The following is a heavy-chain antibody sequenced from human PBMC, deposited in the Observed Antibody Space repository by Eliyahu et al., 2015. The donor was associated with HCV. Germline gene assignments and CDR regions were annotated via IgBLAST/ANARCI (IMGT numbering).Heavy chain of an antibody. CDR1: GGSISHYY. CDR3: ARGHYIGNYYVFDY. Sequence: QVQLQESGPGLVKPSETLSLTCSVSGGSISHYYGSWIRQSPGKGLEWIGNMYYSGSTNYNPSLKSRVTISVDTPKNQFSLKLSSVTAADTAVYYCARGHYIGNYYVFDYWGQGTLVTVSS. V-gene: IGHV4-59*01. D-gene: IGHD1-26*01. J-gene: IGHJ4*02. CDR2: MYYSGST.